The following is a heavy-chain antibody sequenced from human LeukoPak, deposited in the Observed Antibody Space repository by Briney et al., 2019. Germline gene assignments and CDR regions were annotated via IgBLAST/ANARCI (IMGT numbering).Heavy chain of an antibody. CDR1: GGSISSSSYY. D-gene: IGHD3-10*01. V-gene: IGHV4-39*07. J-gene: IGHJ5*02. Sequence: SETLSLTCTVSGGSISSSSYYWGWVRQPPGKGLEWIVSIYYSGSTYYNPSRKSRVTISLYTAKNQFSLKLSSVTAADTAVYYCAREAGSGSYYSLNWFDPWGQGTLVTVSS. CDR3: AREAGSGSYYSLNWFDP. CDR2: IYYSGST.